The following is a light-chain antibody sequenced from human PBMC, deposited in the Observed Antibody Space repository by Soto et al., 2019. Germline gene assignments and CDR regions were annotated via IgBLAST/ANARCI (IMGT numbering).Light chain of an antibody. CDR1: SSDVGGYNY. Sequence: SVLTQPASVSGSPGQSITISCTGTSSDVGGYNYVSWYQQHPGKAPKLMIYEVSNRPSGVSNRFSGSKSGNTASLTISGLQAEDEADYYCSSYTSSSLWVFGGGTKLTVL. CDR3: SSYTSSSLWV. V-gene: IGLV2-14*01. CDR2: EVS. J-gene: IGLJ3*02.